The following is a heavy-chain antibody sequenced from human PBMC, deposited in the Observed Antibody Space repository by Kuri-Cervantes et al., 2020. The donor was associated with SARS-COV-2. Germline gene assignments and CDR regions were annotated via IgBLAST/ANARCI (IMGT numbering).Heavy chain of an antibody. CDR1: GYTFIGYY. V-gene: IGHV1-69*08. D-gene: IGHD6-19*01. J-gene: IGHJ4*02. CDR3: ARVEYSSGWYVDY. CDR2: IIPILGTA. Sequence: SVKVSCKASGYTFIGYYMHWVRQAPGQGLEWMGRIIPILGTANYAQKFQGRVTITADKSTSTAYMELRSLRSDDTAVYYCARVEYSSGWYVDYWGQGTLVTVSS.